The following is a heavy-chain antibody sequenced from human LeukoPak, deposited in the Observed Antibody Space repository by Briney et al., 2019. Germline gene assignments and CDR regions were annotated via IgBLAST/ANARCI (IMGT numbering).Heavy chain of an antibody. Sequence: SVKVSCKASGFPFTSSSMQWVRQARGQRLEWIGWIAVASGNTNYAQKFQERVTISRDMSTSTAYMELSSLRSEDTAVYYCAAGYIGGAMVTNAFDIWGQGTMVTVS. D-gene: IGHD5-18*01. CDR2: IAVASGNT. V-gene: IGHV1-58*02. J-gene: IGHJ3*02. CDR3: AAGYIGGAMVTNAFDI. CDR1: GFPFTSSS.